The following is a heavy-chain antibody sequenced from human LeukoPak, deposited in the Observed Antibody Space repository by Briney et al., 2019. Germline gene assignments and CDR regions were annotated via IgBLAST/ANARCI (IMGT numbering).Heavy chain of an antibody. CDR2: IKQDGSER. CDR1: GFTFSSYW. Sequence: GGSLRLSCAASGFTFSSYWMSWVRQAPGKGLEWVADIKQDGSERYYVDSVKGRFTISRDSAKNSLYLQIDSLRAEDTAVYYCTTETYRRFDYWGQGTLVTVSP. V-gene: IGHV3-7*01. CDR3: TTETYRRFDY. J-gene: IGHJ4*02.